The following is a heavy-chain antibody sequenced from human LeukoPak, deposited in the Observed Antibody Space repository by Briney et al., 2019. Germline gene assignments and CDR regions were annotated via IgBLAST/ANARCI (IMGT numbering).Heavy chain of an antibody. V-gene: IGHV1-18*01. CDR3: AKGSSGWSRDY. CDR1: GYTFTSHG. CDR2: INTYSGNT. Sequence: ASVKVSCKASGYTFTSHGISWVRQAPGQGLEWMGLINTYSGNTNYAQKLQGRVTMTTDTSTSTAYMELRSLRSDDTAVYYCAKGSSGWSRDYWGQGTLVTVSS. D-gene: IGHD6-19*01. J-gene: IGHJ4*02.